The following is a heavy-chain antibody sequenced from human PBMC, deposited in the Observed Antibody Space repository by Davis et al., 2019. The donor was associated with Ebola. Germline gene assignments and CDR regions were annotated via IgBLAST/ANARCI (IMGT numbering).Heavy chain of an antibody. D-gene: IGHD1-26*01. J-gene: IGHJ6*02. CDR3: ARVSFGGSYQYYYYYGMDV. CDR1: GYTFTSYG. Sequence: AASVKVSCKASGYTFTSYGISWVRQAPGQGLEWMGWIIPILGIANYAQKFQGRVTMTRNTSISTAYMELSSLRSEDTAVYYCARVSFGGSYQYYYYYGMDVWGQGTTVTVSS. CDR2: IIPILGIA. V-gene: IGHV1-8*02.